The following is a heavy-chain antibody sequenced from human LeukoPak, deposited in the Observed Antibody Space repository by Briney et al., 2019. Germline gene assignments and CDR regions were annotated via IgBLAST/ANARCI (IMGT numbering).Heavy chain of an antibody. CDR2: IYYSGST. CDR1: GGSISSGGYY. V-gene: IGHV4-61*08. D-gene: IGHD3-22*01. Sequence: SETLSLTCTVSGGSISSGGYYWSWIRQPPGKGLEWIGYIYYSGSTNYNPSLKGRVTISVDTSKNQFSLKLSSVTAADTAVYYCARDEGYDSSGSYFDYWGQGALVTVSS. CDR3: ARDEGYDSSGSYFDY. J-gene: IGHJ4*02.